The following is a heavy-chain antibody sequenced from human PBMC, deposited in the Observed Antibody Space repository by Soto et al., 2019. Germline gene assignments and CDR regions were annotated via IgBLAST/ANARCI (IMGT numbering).Heavy chain of an antibody. V-gene: IGHV5-10-1*01. J-gene: IGHJ4*02. Sequence: GESRKISCKGSGYSFAGYWITWVRQKPGKGLEWMGRIDPSDSQTYYSPSFRGHVTISATKSITTVFLQWSSLRASDTAMYYCARQIYDSDTGPNFQYYFDSWGQGTPVTVSS. D-gene: IGHD3-22*01. CDR3: ARQIYDSDTGPNFQYYFDS. CDR2: IDPSDSQT. CDR1: GYSFAGYW.